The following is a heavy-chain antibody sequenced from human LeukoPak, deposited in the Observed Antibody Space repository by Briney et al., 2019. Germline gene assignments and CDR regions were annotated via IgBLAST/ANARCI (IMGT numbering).Heavy chain of an antibody. CDR2: IYYSGIT. D-gene: IGHD4-23*01. CDR1: GGSISSRSYY. V-gene: IGHV4-39*01. Sequence: SETLSLTCTVSGGSISSRSYYWGWIRQPPGKGLEWIGSIYYSGITYYNPSLKSRVTISVDTSKNQFSLKLSSVTAADTAVYYCTSAGDYGGRAGYYWGQGTLVTVSS. CDR3: TSAGDYGGRAGYY. J-gene: IGHJ4*02.